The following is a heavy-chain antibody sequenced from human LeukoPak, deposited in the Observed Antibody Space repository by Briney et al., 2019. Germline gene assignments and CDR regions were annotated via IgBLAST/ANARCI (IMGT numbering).Heavy chain of an antibody. V-gene: IGHV3-21*01. CDR3: ARGPVAGTDYYYYYMDV. Sequence: GGSLRLSCAASGFTFSSYSMNWVPQAPGKGLEWVSSISSSSSYIYYADSVKGRFTISRDNAKNSLYLQMNSLRAEDTAVYYCARGPVAGTDYYYYYMDVWGKGTTVTVSS. CDR1: GFTFSSYS. CDR2: ISSSSSYI. D-gene: IGHD6-19*01. J-gene: IGHJ6*03.